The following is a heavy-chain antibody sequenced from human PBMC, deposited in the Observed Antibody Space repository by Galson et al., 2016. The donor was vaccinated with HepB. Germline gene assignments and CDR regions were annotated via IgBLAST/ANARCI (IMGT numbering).Heavy chain of an antibody. Sequence: SLRLSCAASGFVFSNFGLSWVRQAPGKGLEWVASISTGRTTYYSDSVQGRFTISRDNSNNTLCLQMNGLRAEDTAVYYCAKERLVRRIFDHWGQGTLLTVSS. D-gene: IGHD1-1*01. CDR1: GFVFSNFG. J-gene: IGHJ4*02. CDR3: AKERLVRRIFDH. V-gene: IGHV3-23*01. CDR2: ISTGRTT.